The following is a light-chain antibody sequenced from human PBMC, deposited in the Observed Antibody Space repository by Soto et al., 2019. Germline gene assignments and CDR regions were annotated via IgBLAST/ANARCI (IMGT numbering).Light chain of an antibody. Sequence: EIVLTQSPGTLSLSPGERATLSCRASQSVTSSYLAWYQRKPGQAPRLLIFAASTRATGIPDRFSGSGSGTDFTLTISSLEPEDFALYYCQQYGSTPPTFGQGTKVEIK. V-gene: IGKV3-20*01. J-gene: IGKJ2*01. CDR1: QSVTSSY. CDR3: QQYGSTPPT. CDR2: AAS.